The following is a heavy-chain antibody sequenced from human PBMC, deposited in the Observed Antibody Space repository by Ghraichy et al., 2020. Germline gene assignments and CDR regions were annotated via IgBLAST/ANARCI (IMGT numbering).Heavy chain of an antibody. CDR2: IIPSGGST. Sequence: ASVKVSCKASGYTFTNYYMHWVRQAPGQGLEWMGRIIPSGGSTNYAQKFQGRVTMTRDTSTSTVYMELSSLRSEDTAVYYCTRGGAEAAWGYWGQGTLVTVSS. D-gene: IGHD2-15*01. J-gene: IGHJ4*02. V-gene: IGHV1-46*01. CDR1: GYTFTNYY. CDR3: TRGGAEAAWGY.